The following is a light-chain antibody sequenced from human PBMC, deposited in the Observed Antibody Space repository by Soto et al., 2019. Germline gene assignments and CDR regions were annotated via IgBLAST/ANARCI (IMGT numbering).Light chain of an antibody. CDR1: QTVGRRF. CDR2: GTS. CDR3: QEYDSLSRGT. V-gene: IGKV3-20*01. J-gene: IGKJ1*01. Sequence: EIVLTQSPGIMYLSPGERATLSCRASQTVGRRFLAWYQQKPGQAPRLLIFGTSIRATGIPDRFSGGGSGADFTITISRLDPEDFGVYYCQEYDSLSRGTVGQGTKVDSK.